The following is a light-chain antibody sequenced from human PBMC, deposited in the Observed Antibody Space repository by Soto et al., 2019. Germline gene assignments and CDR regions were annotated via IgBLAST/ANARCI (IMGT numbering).Light chain of an antibody. CDR1: QSVSSN. CDR2: GAS. V-gene: IGKV3-15*01. Sequence: EIVMTQSPATLSVSPGERATLSCRASQSVSSNLAWYQQKLGRAPRLLIYGASTRATGIPARFSGSGSGTEFTLTISSLQSEDFAVYYCQQYNNWPPTWTFGQGTKVDIK. CDR3: QQYNNWPPTWT. J-gene: IGKJ1*01.